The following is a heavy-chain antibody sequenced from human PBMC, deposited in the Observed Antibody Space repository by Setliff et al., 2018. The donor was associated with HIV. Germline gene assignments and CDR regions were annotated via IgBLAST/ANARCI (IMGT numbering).Heavy chain of an antibody. CDR2: IYYSGST. V-gene: IGHV4-39*01. CDR3: AGNYCSAGSCYHDY. CDR1: GGSISSSRYY. J-gene: IGHJ4*02. Sequence: PSETLSRTCTVSGGSISSSRYYWGWIRQPPGKGLEWMGSIYYSGSTDYNPSLKSRVTISVDTSKNQFSLKLSSVTAADTAVYYCAGNYCSAGSCYHDYWGQGTLVTVSS. D-gene: IGHD2-15*01.